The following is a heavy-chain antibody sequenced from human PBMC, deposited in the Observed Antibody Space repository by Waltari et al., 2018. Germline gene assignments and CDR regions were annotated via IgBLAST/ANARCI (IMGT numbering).Heavy chain of an antibody. V-gene: IGHV1-69*13. Sequence: QVQLVQSGAEVKKPGSSVKVSCKASGGTFSSYAISWVRQAAGQGLEWMGGIIPIFGTVNYAQKFQGRVTITADESTSTAYMELSSLRSEDTAVYYCANHPREGGGDCYLCGYWGQGTLVTVSS. CDR2: IIPIFGTV. J-gene: IGHJ4*02. CDR3: ANHPREGGGDCYLCGY. D-gene: IGHD2-21*01. CDR1: GGTFSSYA.